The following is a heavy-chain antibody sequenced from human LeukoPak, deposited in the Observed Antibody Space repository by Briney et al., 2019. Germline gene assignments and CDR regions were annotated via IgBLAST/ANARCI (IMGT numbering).Heavy chain of an antibody. J-gene: IGHJ4*02. CDR2: INPNSGGT. Sequence: GASVKVSCKASGYTFTGNYMHWVRQAPGQGLEWMGWINPNSGGTNYAQKFQDRVTMTRDTSISTAYMELSRLRSDDTAVYYCARGSSGYYLFDYWGQGTLVTVSS. D-gene: IGHD3-22*01. CDR1: GYTFTGNY. CDR3: ARGSSGYYLFDY. V-gene: IGHV1-2*02.